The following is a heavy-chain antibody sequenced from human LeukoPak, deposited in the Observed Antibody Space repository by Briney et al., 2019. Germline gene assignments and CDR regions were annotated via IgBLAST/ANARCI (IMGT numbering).Heavy chain of an antibody. V-gene: IGHV1-18*01. CDR2: ISAYNGNA. Sequence: ASVTVSCKASGYTFTSDGISWVRQAPGQGLEWMGWISAYNGNANYAQKLQGRVTMTTDTSTSTAYMELRSLRSDDTAVYYCARDITIFGVAEGRDNWFDPWGQGTLVTVSS. J-gene: IGHJ5*02. D-gene: IGHD3-3*01. CDR1: GYTFTSDG. CDR3: ARDITIFGVAEGRDNWFDP.